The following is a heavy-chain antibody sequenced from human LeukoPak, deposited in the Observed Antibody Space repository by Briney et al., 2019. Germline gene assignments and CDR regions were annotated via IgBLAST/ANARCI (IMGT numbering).Heavy chain of an antibody. J-gene: IGHJ4*02. CDR2: ISAYNGNT. CDR1: GYTFTSYG. D-gene: IGHD3-22*01. CDR3: ARAGLVWYFGDSSGYPFGY. V-gene: IGHV1-18*01. Sequence: ASVKVSCKASGYTFTSYGISWVRQAPGQGLEWMGWISAYNGNTNYAQKLQGRVTMTTDTSTSTAYMELSSLRSEDTAVYYCARAGLVWYFGDSSGYPFGYWGQGTLVTVSS.